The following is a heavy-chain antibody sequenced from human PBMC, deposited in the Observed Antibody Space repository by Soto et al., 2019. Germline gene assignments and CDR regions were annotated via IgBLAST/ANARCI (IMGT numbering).Heavy chain of an antibody. J-gene: IGHJ4*02. CDR2: IYHSGST. Sequence: PSETLSLTCAVSGGSISSGGYSWSWIRQPPGKGLEWIGYIYHSGSTYYNPSLKSRVTISVDRSKNQFTLKLSTVTAADTAVYYWARGVGGVVGGVPAPSDNGGGDVWGQGTPVTVSS. V-gene: IGHV4-30-2*01. D-gene: IGHD2-15*01. CDR3: ARGVGGVVGGVPAPSDNGGGDV. CDR1: GGSISSGGYS.